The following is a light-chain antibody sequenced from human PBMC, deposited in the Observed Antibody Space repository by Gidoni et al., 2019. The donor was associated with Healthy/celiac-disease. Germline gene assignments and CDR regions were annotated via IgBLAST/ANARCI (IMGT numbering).Light chain of an antibody. J-gene: IGKJ1*01. CDR1: QSVSSSY. CDR2: GAS. CDR3: QQYGSSPWT. V-gene: IGKV3-20*01. Sequence: EIVLTQSPGTLSLSPGERATLSCRASQSVSSSYLAGYHQKPGQAPRLLIYGASSRATGIPDRFSGSGSGRDFTLTISRLEPEDFAVYYCQQYGSSPWTFGQXTKVEIK.